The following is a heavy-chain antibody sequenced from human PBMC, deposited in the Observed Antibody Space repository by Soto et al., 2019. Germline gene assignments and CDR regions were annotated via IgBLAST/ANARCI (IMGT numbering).Heavy chain of an antibody. CDR3: ARVGTAAAGPYGMDV. CDR2: TSSSSSTI. CDR1: GFTFSSYS. Sequence: EVQLVESGGGLVQPGGSLRLSCAASGFTFSSYSMNWVRQAPGKGLEWVSYTSSSSSTIYYADSVKGRFTISRDNAKNSLYLQMNSLRDEDTAVYYCARVGTAAAGPYGMDVWGQGTTVTVSS. J-gene: IGHJ6*02. D-gene: IGHD6-13*01. V-gene: IGHV3-48*02.